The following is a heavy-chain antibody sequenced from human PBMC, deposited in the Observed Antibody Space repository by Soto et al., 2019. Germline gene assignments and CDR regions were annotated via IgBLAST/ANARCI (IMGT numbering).Heavy chain of an antibody. Sequence: QVQLVESGGGVVQPGRSLRLSCAASGFTFSSYGMHWVRQAPGKGLEWVAVISYDGSSKYYADSVKGRFTISRGNSKNTLYLQMNSLRAEDTAVYYCAKIGIPDYYDSSGYAYWGQGTLVAVSS. CDR3: AKIGIPDYYDSSGYAY. V-gene: IGHV3-30*18. D-gene: IGHD3-22*01. CDR1: GFTFSSYG. CDR2: ISYDGSSK. J-gene: IGHJ4*02.